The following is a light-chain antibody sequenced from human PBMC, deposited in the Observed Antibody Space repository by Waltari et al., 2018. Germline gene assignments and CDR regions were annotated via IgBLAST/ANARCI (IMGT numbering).Light chain of an antibody. J-gene: IGKJ1*01. Sequence: DIQMTQSPSSLSASVGDRVTITCRASQGISNSLAWYQQKPGKAPKLLLYLTSRLESGVPSRCSGSGSGTDYTLTISSLQPEDFATYYCQQHYSSLWTFGQGTKVEIK. CDR1: QGISNS. V-gene: IGKV1-NL1*01. CDR3: QQHYSSLWT. CDR2: LTS.